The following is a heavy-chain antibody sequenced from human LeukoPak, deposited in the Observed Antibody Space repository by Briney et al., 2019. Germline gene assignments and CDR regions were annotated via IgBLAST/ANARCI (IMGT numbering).Heavy chain of an antibody. CDR3: ARDKRTGDSYFDS. V-gene: IGHV3-7*01. CDR1: GFTFSSYG. CDR2: IKQDGSEK. Sequence: PGGSLRLSCGASGFTFSSYGMHWVRQAPGKGLEWVANIKQDGSEKYYVDSVKGRFTISRDNAKNSLYLQMDSLRAEDTAVYYCARDKRTGDSYFDSWGQGTLVTVSS. J-gene: IGHJ4*02. D-gene: IGHD7-27*01.